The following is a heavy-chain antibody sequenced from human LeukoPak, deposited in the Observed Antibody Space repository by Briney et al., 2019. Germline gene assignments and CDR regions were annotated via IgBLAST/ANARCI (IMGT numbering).Heavy chain of an antibody. Sequence: PSETLSLTSAVYGGSFSGYYWSWIRQPPGKGLEWRGEINHRGSTNYNPSLKSRVTISVDTSKNQYSLKLSSVTAADTAVYYCARASRRITMVRGVIIKGEDYFDYWGQGTLVTVFS. J-gene: IGHJ4*02. CDR1: GGSFSGYY. CDR2: INHRGST. V-gene: IGHV4-34*01. CDR3: ARASRRITMVRGVIIKGEDYFDY. D-gene: IGHD3-10*01.